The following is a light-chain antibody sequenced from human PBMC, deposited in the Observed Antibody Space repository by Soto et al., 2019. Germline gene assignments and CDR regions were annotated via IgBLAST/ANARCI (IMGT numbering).Light chain of an antibody. CDR1: QSISSW. CDR3: QRYNTYAYT. V-gene: IGKV1-5*03. J-gene: IGKJ2*01. Sequence: DIPMTQSPSTLSASVGDRVTITCRASQSISSWLAWYQQKPGKAPKFLIYKASNLQSGVPTTFSGSGSGTEFTLTSSSLQPDEFATYDCQRYNTYAYTFGQAAKLEIK. CDR2: KAS.